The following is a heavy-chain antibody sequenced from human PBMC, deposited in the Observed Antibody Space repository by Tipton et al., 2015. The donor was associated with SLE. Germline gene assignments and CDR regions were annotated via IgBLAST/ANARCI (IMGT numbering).Heavy chain of an antibody. Sequence: TLSLTCAVSGYSISSGYYWGWIRQPPGKGLEWIGYIYYSGSTYYNPSLKSRVTISVDTSKNKFSLKLSSVTAADTAVYYCARPYVIASYWYVDLWGRGTLVTVSS. CDR3: ARPYVIASYWYVDL. V-gene: IGHV4-38-2*01. J-gene: IGHJ2*01. CDR1: GYSISSGYY. D-gene: IGHD2-21*01. CDR2: IYYSGST.